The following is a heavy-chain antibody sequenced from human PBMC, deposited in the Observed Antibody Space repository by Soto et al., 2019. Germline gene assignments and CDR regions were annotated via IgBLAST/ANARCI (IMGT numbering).Heavy chain of an antibody. CDR3: ARPNRITMIEYYGMDG. J-gene: IGHJ6*02. CDR1: GGTFSSYA. Sequence: GASVKVSCKASGGTFSSYAISWVRQAPGQGLEWMGGIIPIFGTANYAQKFQGRVTITADESTSTAYMELSSLRSEDTAVYYCARPNRITMIEYYGMDGWGQGTTVTVSS. CDR2: IIPIFGTA. D-gene: IGHD3-22*01. V-gene: IGHV1-69*13.